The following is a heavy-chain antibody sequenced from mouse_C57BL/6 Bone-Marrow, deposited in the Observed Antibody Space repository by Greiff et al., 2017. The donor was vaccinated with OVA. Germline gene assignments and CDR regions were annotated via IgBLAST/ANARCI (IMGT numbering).Heavy chain of an antibody. D-gene: IGHD2-2*01. CDR2: IDPSDSYT. Sequence: QVQLQQPGAELVMPGASVKLSCKASGYTFTSYWMHWVKQRPGQGLEWIGEIDPSDSYTNYNQKVKGKFTLTVDKSTSTAYMQLSILTSEDSAVYYGARRGLRGAWFAYWGQGTLVTVSA. CDR1: GYTFTSYW. J-gene: IGHJ3*01. CDR3: ARRGLRGAWFAY. V-gene: IGHV1-69*01.